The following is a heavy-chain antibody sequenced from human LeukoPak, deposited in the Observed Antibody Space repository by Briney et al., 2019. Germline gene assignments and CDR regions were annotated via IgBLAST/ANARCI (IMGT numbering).Heavy chain of an antibody. CDR1: GFTFSNYW. D-gene: IGHD1-7*01. Sequence: GGSLRLSCEGSGFTFSNYWMGWVRQAPGKGLEWVANIKQDGSEKYYVDSVKGRFTISRDNAKNSLYLQMNSLRAEDTAVYYCARDQTIDAYYFDYWGQGTLVTVSS. J-gene: IGHJ4*02. V-gene: IGHV3-7*01. CDR2: IKQDGSEK. CDR3: ARDQTIDAYYFDY.